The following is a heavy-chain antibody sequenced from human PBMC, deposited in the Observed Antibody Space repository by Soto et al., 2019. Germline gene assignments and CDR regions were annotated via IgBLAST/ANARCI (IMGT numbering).Heavy chain of an antibody. CDR2: INAGNGNT. CDR1: GYTFTSYA. D-gene: IGHD3-9*01. Sequence: QVQLVQSGAEVKKPGASVKVSCKASGYTFTSYAMHWVRQAPGKRLEWMGWINAGNGNTKYSQKFQGRVTITRDTSASTAYMELSSLRSEDTAVYYCARVHPPYIDRYYCYGMDVWGQGTTVTVSS. V-gene: IGHV1-3*01. J-gene: IGHJ6*02. CDR3: ARVHPPYIDRYYCYGMDV.